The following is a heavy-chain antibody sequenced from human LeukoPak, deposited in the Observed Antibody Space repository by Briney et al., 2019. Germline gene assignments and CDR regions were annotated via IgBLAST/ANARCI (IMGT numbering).Heavy chain of an antibody. V-gene: IGHV1-2*02. Sequence: ASVKVSCTTSGYIFTSFYIHWVRQAPGQGLEGMGGVNPNSGVTHYAQRFQGRLTMAGDPSINTAYMELRWLRADAPANYYGARDPGANYFDHWGQGTPVTVSS. D-gene: IGHD7-27*01. CDR1: GYIFTSFY. J-gene: IGHJ4*02. CDR3: ARDPGANYFDH. CDR2: VNPNSGVT.